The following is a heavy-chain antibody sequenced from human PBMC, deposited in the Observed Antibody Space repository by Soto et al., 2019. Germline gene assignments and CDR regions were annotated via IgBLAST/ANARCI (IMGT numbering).Heavy chain of an antibody. Sequence: SETLSLTCTVSGGSISSYYWSWIRQPPGKGLEWIGYIYYSGSTNYNPSLKSRVTISVDTSKNQLSLKLSSVTAADTAVDYCARAWRIAATGPPFWYYDMNVWCQGTTVTVS. CDR1: GGSISSYY. D-gene: IGHD6-13*01. J-gene: IGHJ6*02. CDR2: IYYSGST. CDR3: ARAWRIAATGPPFWYYDMNV. V-gene: IGHV4-59*01.